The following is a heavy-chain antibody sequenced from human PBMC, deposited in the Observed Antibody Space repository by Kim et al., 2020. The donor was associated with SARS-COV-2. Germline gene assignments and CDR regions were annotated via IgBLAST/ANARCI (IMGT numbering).Heavy chain of an antibody. D-gene: IGHD2-21*02. CDR1: GGSISSSSYY. CDR3: ARRKRRGGNSNLDYFDY. Sequence: SETLSLTCTVSGGSISSSSYYWGWIRQPPGKGLEWIGSIYYSGSTYYNPSLKSRVTISVDTSKNQFSLKLSSVTAADTAVYYCARRKRRGGNSNLDYFDYWGQGTLVTVSS. V-gene: IGHV4-39*01. J-gene: IGHJ4*02. CDR2: IYYSGST.